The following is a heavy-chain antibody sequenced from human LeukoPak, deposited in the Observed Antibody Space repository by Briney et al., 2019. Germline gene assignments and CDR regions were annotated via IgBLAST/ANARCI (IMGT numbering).Heavy chain of an antibody. V-gene: IGHV4-61*01. CDR3: ARSRSTTTYYGMDV. Sequence: SETLSLTCTVSGGSVSSGSYYWSWIRQPPGKGLEWIGYIYYSGSTNYNPSLKSRVTISVDKSKNQFSLKMNSVTAADTAVYYCARSRSTTTYYGMDVWGQGTTVTVSS. J-gene: IGHJ6*02. CDR1: GGSVSSGSYY. D-gene: IGHD2-2*01. CDR2: IYYSGST.